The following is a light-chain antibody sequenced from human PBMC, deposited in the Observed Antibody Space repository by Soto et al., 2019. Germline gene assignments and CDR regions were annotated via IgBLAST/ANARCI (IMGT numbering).Light chain of an antibody. J-gene: IGKJ1*01. CDR3: QKYNNWPQK. Sequence: ERVMPHSPATFSVSPGEISPLSVRASQSVSSNLAWYHQKPGQAPRLLIYGSSTRATGIPARVSGSGSGTEFTLTISSLQSEDFAVYFCQKYNNWPQKFGQGTKVDIK. CDR1: QSVSSN. CDR2: GSS. V-gene: IGKV3-15*01.